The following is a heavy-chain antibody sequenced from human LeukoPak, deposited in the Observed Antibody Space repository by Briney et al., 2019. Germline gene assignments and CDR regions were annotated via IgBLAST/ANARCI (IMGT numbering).Heavy chain of an antibody. CDR3: ARDSIVATILVDY. V-gene: IGHV1-18*01. Sequence: ASVKVSCKASGGTFSSYAISWVRQAPGQGLEWMGWISAYNGNTNYAQKLQGRVTMTTDTSTSTAYMELRSLRSDDTAVYYCARDSIVATILVDYWGQGTLVTVSS. CDR2: ISAYNGNT. CDR1: GGTFSSYA. J-gene: IGHJ4*02. D-gene: IGHD5-12*01.